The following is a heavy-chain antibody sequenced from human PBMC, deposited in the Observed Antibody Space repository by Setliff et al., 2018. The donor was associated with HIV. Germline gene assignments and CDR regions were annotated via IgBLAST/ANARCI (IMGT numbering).Heavy chain of an antibody. CDR1: GFTLRSYG. CDR2: LWFDGSDK. CDR3: AKDFQWSTVNTPLNYQYGMDV. V-gene: IGHV3-33*03. D-gene: IGHD4-17*01. Sequence: PGGSLRLSCAASGFTLRSYGMHWVRQAPGKGLEWVTVLWFDGSDKYYLDSVKGRFTISRDNSKNTLYLQMNNLRPEDTAVYYCAKDFQWSTVNTPLNYQYGMDVWGQGTTVTVSS. J-gene: IGHJ6*02.